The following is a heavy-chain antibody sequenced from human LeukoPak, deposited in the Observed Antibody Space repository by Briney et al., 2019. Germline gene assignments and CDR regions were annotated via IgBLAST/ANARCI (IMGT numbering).Heavy chain of an antibody. V-gene: IGHV3-53*01. Sequence: GGSLRLSCAASGFTVGSNYMSWVRQAPGKGLEWVSIIYSGGSTNYADCVKGRFTISRDNSKNTLYLQMNSLRAEDTAVYYCARDSRSHYDSSGYYSYWGRGTLVTVSS. CDR2: IYSGGST. CDR3: ARDSRSHYDSSGYYSY. J-gene: IGHJ4*02. D-gene: IGHD3-22*01. CDR1: GFTVGSNY.